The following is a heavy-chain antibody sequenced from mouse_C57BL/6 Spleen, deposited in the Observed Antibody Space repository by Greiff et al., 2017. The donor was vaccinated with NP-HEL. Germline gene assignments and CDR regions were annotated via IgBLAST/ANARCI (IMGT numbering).Heavy chain of an antibody. CDR3: AIYYYGSSYLFAY. V-gene: IGHV1-74*01. J-gene: IGHJ3*01. CDR2: IHPSDSDT. CDR1: GYTFTSYW. Sequence: QVQLKQPGAELVKPGASVKVSCKASGYTFTSYWMHWVKQRPGQGLEWIGRIHPSDSDTNYNQKFKGKATLTVDKSSSTAYMQLSSLTSEDSAVYYCAIYYYGSSYLFAYWGQGTLVTVSA. D-gene: IGHD1-1*01.